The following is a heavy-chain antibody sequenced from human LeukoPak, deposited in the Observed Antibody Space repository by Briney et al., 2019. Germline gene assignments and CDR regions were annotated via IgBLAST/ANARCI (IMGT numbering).Heavy chain of an antibody. J-gene: IGHJ6*04. D-gene: IGHD3-10*02. CDR2: ISSSGSTI. CDR1: EFTFSSYE. V-gene: IGHV3-48*03. CDR3: AELGITMIGGV. Sequence: GGSLRLSCAASEFTFSSYEMNWVRQAPGKGLEWVSYISSSGSTIYYADSVKGRFTISRDNAKNSLYLQMNSLRAEGTAVYYCAELGITMIGGVWGKGTTVTISS.